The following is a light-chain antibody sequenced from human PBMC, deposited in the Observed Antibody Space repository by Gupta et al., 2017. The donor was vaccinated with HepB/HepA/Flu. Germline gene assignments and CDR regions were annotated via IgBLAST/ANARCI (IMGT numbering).Light chain of an antibody. CDR3: QQYGNSPWT. J-gene: IGKJ1*01. CDR1: QSVSSSY. V-gene: IGKV3-20*01. CDR2: GAS. Sequence: IELTQSPGTLSLSPGERATLSCRASQSVSSSYLAWYQQKPGQAPRLLIFGASSRATGIPDRFSGSGSGTDFTLTISRLEPEDFAVYYCQQYGNSPWTFGQGTRVDIK.